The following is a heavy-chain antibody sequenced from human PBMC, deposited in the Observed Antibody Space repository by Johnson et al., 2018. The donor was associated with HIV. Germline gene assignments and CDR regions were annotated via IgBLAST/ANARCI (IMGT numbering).Heavy chain of an antibody. D-gene: IGHD3-10*01. J-gene: IGHJ3*02. CDR1: AFTFSSYA. CDR2: ISYDGSNK. CDR3: AKDMLPWFGEFPWAFDVFDI. V-gene: IGHV3-30-3*01. Sequence: QVQLVESGGGLIQPGGSLRLSCAASAFTFSSYAMHWVRQAPGKGLEWVALISYDGSNKYYADSVKGRFTISRDNSKKSLYLDMNSLRAEDTAFYYCAKDMLPWFGEFPWAFDVFDIWGQGTRVTVSS.